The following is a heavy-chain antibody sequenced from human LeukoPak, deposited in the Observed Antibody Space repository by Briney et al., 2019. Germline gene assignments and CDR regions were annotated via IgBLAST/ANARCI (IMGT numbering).Heavy chain of an antibody. CDR3: ARAGVTNQLGQTYWYFDL. CDR1: GGSISSYY. J-gene: IGHJ2*01. V-gene: IGHV3-9*01. D-gene: IGHD1/OR15-1a*01. Sequence: LSLTCTVSGGSISSYYWSWIRQPPGKGLEWVSGISWNSGSIGYADSVKGRFTISRDNAENSLYLRMNNLRVEDTAVYSCARAGVTNQLGQTYWYFDLWGRGTLVTVSS. CDR2: ISWNSGSI.